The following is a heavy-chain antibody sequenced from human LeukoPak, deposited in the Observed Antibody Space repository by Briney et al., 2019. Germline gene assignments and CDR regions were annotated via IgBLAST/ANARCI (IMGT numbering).Heavy chain of an antibody. CDR2: INANGINT. CDR1: GFAFNFYA. V-gene: IGHV3-23*01. Sequence: PGGSLRLSCAASGFAFNFYAMSWVRQAPGKGLQWVSTINANGINTYYADSVRGRFTISRDNGRNSLYLQMNSLRVDDTAVYYCARDATPQYSSGWVFFDYWGQGTLVTVSS. CDR3: ARDATPQYSSGWVFFDY. D-gene: IGHD6-19*01. J-gene: IGHJ4*02.